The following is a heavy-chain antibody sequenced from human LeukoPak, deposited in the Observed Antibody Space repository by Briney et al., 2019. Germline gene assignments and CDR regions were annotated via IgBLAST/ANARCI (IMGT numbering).Heavy chain of an antibody. D-gene: IGHD1-26*01. J-gene: IGHJ4*02. V-gene: IGHV3-23*01. CDR3: AKDLVGAQFDY. Sequence: GGSLRLSCAASGFTFSIYAMSCVREAPGEGVEWVSAISGSGGSTYYADPVNGRFPISRDNSKNTLYLQMNSLRAEDTAVYYCAKDLVGAQFDYWGQGTLVPVSS. CDR1: GFTFSIYA. CDR2: ISGSGGST.